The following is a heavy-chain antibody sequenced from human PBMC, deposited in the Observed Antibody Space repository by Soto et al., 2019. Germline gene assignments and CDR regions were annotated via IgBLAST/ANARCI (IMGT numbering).Heavy chain of an antibody. CDR3: ARHPPSHSRDGVYSYHYGMDV. Sequence: VESLRISCEVSGDSFTRYWIIWVLQMPGKGLECMGSIDPRDSYTSYSPSFQGHVTISADKSISTAYLQWSSLKSSDTAMYYCARHPPSHSRDGVYSYHYGMDVWGQGTPVTVSS. D-gene: IGHD6-13*01. CDR2: IDPRDSYT. CDR1: GDSFTRYW. V-gene: IGHV5-10-1*01. J-gene: IGHJ6*01.